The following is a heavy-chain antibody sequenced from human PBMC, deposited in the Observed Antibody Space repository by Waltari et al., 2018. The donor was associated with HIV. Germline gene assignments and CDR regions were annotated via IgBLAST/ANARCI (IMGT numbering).Heavy chain of an antibody. J-gene: IGHJ5*02. V-gene: IGHV5-51*01. CDR2: IYPRDSYT. CDR1: GYSFTSYW. CDR3: ARHMATISWFDP. Sequence: EVQLVQSGAEVKKPGESLKISCKGSGYSFTSYWIGWVRQMPGKGLEWMGVIYPRDSYTRYSPSVQCQVTISADKSICTAYLQWSSLKASDTAMYYCARHMATISWFDPWGQGTLVTVSS. D-gene: IGHD5-12*01.